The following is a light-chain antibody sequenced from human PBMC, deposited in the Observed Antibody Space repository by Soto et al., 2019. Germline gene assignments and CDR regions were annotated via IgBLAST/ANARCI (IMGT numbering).Light chain of an antibody. J-gene: IGKJ1*01. CDR2: GAS. CDR3: QQYGSSPPT. Sequence: EIVLTQSPGTLSLSPGERTTLSCRASQSISRYLAWYQQKPGQGHRLLIYGASSRATGTQDRFSGSGSGTDFTLTIKRLEPEDFALYYCQQYGSSPPTFGQGTKVDI. CDR1: QSISRY. V-gene: IGKV3-20*01.